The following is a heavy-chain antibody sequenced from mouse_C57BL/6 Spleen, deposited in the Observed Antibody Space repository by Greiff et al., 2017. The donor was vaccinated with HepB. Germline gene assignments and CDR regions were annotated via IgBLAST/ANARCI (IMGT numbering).Heavy chain of an antibody. CDR1: GYTFTDYN. J-gene: IGHJ3*01. CDR2: INPNNGGT. Sequence: EVQLQQSGPELVKPGASVKMSCKASGYTFTDYNMHWVKQSHGKSLEWIGYINPNNGGTSYNQKFKGKAKLTVNKSSSTAYMELRSLTSEDSAVYYCAREGYSNFGGFAYWGQGTRVTVSA. D-gene: IGHD2-5*01. V-gene: IGHV1-22*01. CDR3: AREGYSNFGGFAY.